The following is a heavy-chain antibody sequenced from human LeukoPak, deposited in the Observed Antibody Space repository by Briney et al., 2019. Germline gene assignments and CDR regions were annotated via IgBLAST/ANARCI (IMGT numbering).Heavy chain of an antibody. CDR3: ANFSQTRESNYYDSSGPDY. J-gene: IGHJ4*02. V-gene: IGHV3-23*01. CDR1: GFTFSSYA. CDR2: ISGSGGST. D-gene: IGHD3-22*01. Sequence: GGSLRLSCAASGFTFSSYAMSWVRQAPGKGLEWVSAISGSGGSTYYADSVKGRFTISRDNSKNTLYLQMNSLRAEDTAVYYCANFSQTRESNYYDSSGPDYWGQGTLVTVSS.